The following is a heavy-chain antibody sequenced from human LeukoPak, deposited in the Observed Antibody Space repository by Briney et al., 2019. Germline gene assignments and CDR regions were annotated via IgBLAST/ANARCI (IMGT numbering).Heavy chain of an antibody. V-gene: IGHV4-59*08. CDR1: GGXISPYY. CDR3: ARTTGEGSLDC. J-gene: IGHJ4*02. CDR2: IYYKGTS. D-gene: IGHD7-27*01. Sequence: SETLSLTCTVSGGXISPYYWSWIRQPPGKGLEWIAYIYYKGTSSYNPSLKSRVTIAVDASKNQFSLRLSSVTAADTAVYFCARTTGEGSLDCWGQGTLVTVSS.